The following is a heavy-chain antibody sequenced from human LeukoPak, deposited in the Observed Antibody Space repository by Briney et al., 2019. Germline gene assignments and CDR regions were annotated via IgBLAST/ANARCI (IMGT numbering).Heavy chain of an antibody. CDR1: GFTFSSYG. Sequence: GRSLRLSCAASGFTFSSYGMHWVRQAPGKGPQWVSYISSSSSAIYYADSVRGRFTISRDNAKNSLYLQMNSLRDEDTAVYYCARDGEMATNPYYFDYWGQGTLVTVSS. V-gene: IGHV3-48*02. J-gene: IGHJ4*02. CDR2: ISSSSSAI. D-gene: IGHD5-24*01. CDR3: ARDGEMATNPYYFDY.